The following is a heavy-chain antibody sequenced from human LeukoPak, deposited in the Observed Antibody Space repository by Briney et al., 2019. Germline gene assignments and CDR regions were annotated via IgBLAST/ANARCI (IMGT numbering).Heavy chain of an antibody. Sequence: GRSLRLSCAACGFTFSRHAMHWVRQAPGKGLEWVAVIWYDGSNKYYADSVKGRSTISRDNSNNTLYLQMNSLRADDTAVYYCAKVTDSSGYSPSDYWGQGTLVTVSS. V-gene: IGHV3-33*06. CDR1: GFTFSRHA. CDR2: IWYDGSNK. J-gene: IGHJ4*02. CDR3: AKVTDSSGYSPSDY. D-gene: IGHD3-22*01.